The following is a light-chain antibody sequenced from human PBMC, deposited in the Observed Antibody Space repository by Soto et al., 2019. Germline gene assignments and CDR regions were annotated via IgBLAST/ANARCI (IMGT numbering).Light chain of an antibody. V-gene: IGLV7-46*01. Sequence: QTVVTQEPSLTVSPGGTVTLTCGSSTGAVTSGHYPYWFQQKPGQAPRTLIYDTSNKHSWTPARFSGSLLGGKAALTLSGAQPEDEAEYYCLLSYSGADVVFGGGNKLTVL. CDR3: LLSYSGADVV. J-gene: IGLJ2*01. CDR2: DTS. CDR1: TGAVTSGHY.